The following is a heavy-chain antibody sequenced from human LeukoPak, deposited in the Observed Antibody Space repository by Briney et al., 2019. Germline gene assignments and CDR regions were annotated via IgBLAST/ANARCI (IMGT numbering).Heavy chain of an antibody. V-gene: IGHV3-20*04. CDR1: GFTFGESG. J-gene: IGHJ4*02. CDR2: ITWNSVSI. Sequence: PGGSLRLSCTAAGFTFGESGMSWVRQAPGKGLEWVSGITWNSVSIDYVDSVKGRFTISRDNAKDSLYLQMNSLRAEDTAVYYCARVGPVLRYFDWLPGLWGQGTLVTVSS. D-gene: IGHD3-9*01. CDR3: ARVGPVLRYFDWLPGL.